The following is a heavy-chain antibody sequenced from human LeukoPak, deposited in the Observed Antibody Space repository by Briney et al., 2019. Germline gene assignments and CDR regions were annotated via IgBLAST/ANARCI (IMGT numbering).Heavy chain of an antibody. CDR3: ARATGKHFFDY. CDR1: GGSISSYY. D-gene: IGHD1-1*01. V-gene: IGHV4-59*01. J-gene: IGHJ4*02. CDR2: IYYSGST. Sequence: SETLSLTCTVSGGSISSYYWSWIRQPPGKGLEWIGYIYYSGSTNYNPSLKSRVTISVDTSKNQFSLKLSSVTAADTAVYYCARATGKHFFDYWGQGALVTVSS.